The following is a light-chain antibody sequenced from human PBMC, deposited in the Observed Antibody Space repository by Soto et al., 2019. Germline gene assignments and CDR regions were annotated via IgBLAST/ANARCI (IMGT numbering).Light chain of an antibody. J-gene: IGKJ3*01. CDR1: QGISSY. CDR3: QQLNSYPRT. CDR2: AAS. Sequence: IQLTQSPSSLSASVGDRVTITCRASQGISSYLAWYQQKPGKAHKLLIYAASTLQSGVPSRFSGSGSGTDFTLTISSLQPEDFATYYCQQLNSYPRTFGPGTKVDIK. V-gene: IGKV1-9*01.